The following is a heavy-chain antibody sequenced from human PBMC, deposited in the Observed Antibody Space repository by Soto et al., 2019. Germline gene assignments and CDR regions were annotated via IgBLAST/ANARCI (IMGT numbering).Heavy chain of an antibody. Sequence: AETLSLTCAVYGGSFSGYYWSWIRQPPGKGLEWVGRINHSGSTTYNASLTSRVTISGDTSNTQFSLKLSSVTAADTAVYYCARAQFLKNYDLWSGYYRGDYYYYGMDLWGQGTTVTVSS. CDR1: GGSFSGYY. D-gene: IGHD3-3*01. CDR3: ARAQFLKNYDLWSGYYRGDYYYYGMDL. CDR2: INHSGST. J-gene: IGHJ6*02. V-gene: IGHV4-34*01.